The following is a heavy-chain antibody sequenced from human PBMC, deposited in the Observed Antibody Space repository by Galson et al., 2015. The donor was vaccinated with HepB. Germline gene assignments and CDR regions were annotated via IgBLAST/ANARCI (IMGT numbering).Heavy chain of an antibody. CDR3: GRSRTALFY. CDR1: GFTFSSYW. J-gene: IGHJ4*02. CDR2: INEDGSER. V-gene: IGHV3-7*03. Sequence: SLRLSCAVSGFTFSSYWMSWVPQTPGKGLKWVAHINEDGSERYYVDSVKGRFTISRDNAKNSLFLQINSLRAEDTAVYYCGRSRTALFYWGQGALVTVAS. D-gene: IGHD2-21*02.